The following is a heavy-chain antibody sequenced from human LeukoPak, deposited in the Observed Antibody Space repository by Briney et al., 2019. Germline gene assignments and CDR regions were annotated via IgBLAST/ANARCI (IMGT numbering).Heavy chain of an antibody. D-gene: IGHD5-12*01. V-gene: IGHV3-21*01. Sequence: GGSLRLSCAASGFTFSSYSMNWVRQAPGKGLGWVSSISSSSSYIYYADSVKGRFTISRDNAKNSLYLQMNSLRAEDTAVYYCARDPRGYSGYDSHAFDIWGQGTMVTVSS. J-gene: IGHJ3*02. CDR2: ISSSSSYI. CDR3: ARDPRGYSGYDSHAFDI. CDR1: GFTFSSYS.